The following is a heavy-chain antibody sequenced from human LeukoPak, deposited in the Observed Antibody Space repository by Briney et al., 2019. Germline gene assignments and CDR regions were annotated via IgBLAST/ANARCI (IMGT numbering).Heavy chain of an antibody. CDR3: ARDIRRGYSGYDPDY. CDR2: ISSSGSTI. J-gene: IGHJ4*02. V-gene: IGHV3-11*01. D-gene: IGHD5-12*01. CDR1: GLTFSDYY. Sequence: GGSLRLSCAASGLTFSDYYMSWLRQAPGRGLEWVSYISSSGSTIYYADSVKGRFTIARDNAKNSLYLQMNSLRAEDTAVYYCARDIRRGYSGYDPDYWGQGTLVTVSS.